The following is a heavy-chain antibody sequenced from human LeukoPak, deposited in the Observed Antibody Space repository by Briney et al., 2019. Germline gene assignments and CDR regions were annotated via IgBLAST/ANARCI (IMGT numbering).Heavy chain of an antibody. CDR2: IIPIFGTA. J-gene: IGHJ5*02. CDR3: AQGRHSYGKVFDP. D-gene: IGHD5-18*01. Sequence: ASVKVSCKASGGTFSSYAISWVRQAPGQGLEWMGGIIPIFGTANYAQKFQGRVTITADESTSTAYMELSSLRSEDTAVYYCAQGRHSYGKVFDPWGQGTLVTVSS. V-gene: IGHV1-69*13. CDR1: GGTFSSYA.